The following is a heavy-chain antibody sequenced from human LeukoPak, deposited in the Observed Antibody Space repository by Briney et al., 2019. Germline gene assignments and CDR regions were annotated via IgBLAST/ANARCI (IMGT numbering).Heavy chain of an antibody. CDR2: IIPIFGTA. Sequence: SVNVSCKASGGTFSSYAISWVRQAPGQGLEWMGGIIPIFGTANYAQKFQGRVTITADESTSTAYMELSSLRSEDTAVYYCARAYYDSSGQSPHYYYYYMDVWGKGTTVTVSS. D-gene: IGHD3-22*01. CDR3: ARAYYDSSGQSPHYYYYYMDV. J-gene: IGHJ6*03. V-gene: IGHV1-69*13. CDR1: GGTFSSYA.